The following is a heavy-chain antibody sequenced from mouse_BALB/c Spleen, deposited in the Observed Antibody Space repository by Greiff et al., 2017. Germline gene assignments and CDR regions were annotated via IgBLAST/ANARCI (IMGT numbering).Heavy chain of an antibody. CDR2: ISDGGSYT. J-gene: IGHJ2*01. CDR1: GFTFSDYY. D-gene: IGHD2-14*01. CDR3: AREGDYRYSDY. Sequence: EVMLVESGGGLVKPGGSLKLSCAASGFTFSDYYMYWVRQTPEKRLEWVATISDGGSYTYYPDSVKGRFTISRDNAKNNLYLQMSSLKSEDTAMYYCAREGDYRYSDYWGQGTTLTVSS. V-gene: IGHV5-4*02.